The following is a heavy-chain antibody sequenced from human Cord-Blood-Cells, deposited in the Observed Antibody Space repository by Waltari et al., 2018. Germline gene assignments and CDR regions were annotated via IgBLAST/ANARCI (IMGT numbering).Heavy chain of an antibody. D-gene: IGHD6-19*01. CDR1: GGTFSSYA. V-gene: IGHV1-69*12. Sequence: QVQLVQSGAEVKKPGSSVKVSCKASGGTFSSYAISWVRQAPGQGLEWMGGIIPIIGIANYAQKFQGRVTIPADESTSTTYMELSSLRSADTAVYYCARGNSSGWYNWCDPWGQGTLVTVSS. CDR2: IIPIIGIA. CDR3: ARGNSSGWYNWCDP. J-gene: IGHJ5*02.